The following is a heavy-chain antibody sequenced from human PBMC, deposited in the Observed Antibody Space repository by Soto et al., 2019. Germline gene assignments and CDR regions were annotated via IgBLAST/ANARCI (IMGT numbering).Heavy chain of an antibody. Sequence: SQTLSLTCAISGDSVSSNSAAWNWIRQSPSRGLEWLGRTYYRSKWYNDYAVSVKSRITSNPDTSKNQFSLQLNSVTPEDTAVYYCARDWFAPITMVRGVKYYYYYGMDVWGQGTTVTVSS. J-gene: IGHJ6*02. CDR1: GDSVSSNSAA. CDR2: TYYRSKWYN. CDR3: ARDWFAPITMVRGVKYYYYYGMDV. V-gene: IGHV6-1*01. D-gene: IGHD3-10*01.